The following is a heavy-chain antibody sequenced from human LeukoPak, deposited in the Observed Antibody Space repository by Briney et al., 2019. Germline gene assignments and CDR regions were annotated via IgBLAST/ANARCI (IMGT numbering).Heavy chain of an antibody. CDR1: GGSISSSNYY. CDR3: ARAPDCSSTSCYLDWFDP. J-gene: IGHJ5*02. CDR2: IYYGGSS. Sequence: PSETLSLTCTVSGGSISSSNYYWGWIRQPPGKGLEWIGNIYYGGSSYYNPSLQSRVTISLDTSKNQFSLKLRSVTAADTAVYYCARAPDCSSTSCYLDWFDPWGQGTLVTVSS. V-gene: IGHV4-39*01. D-gene: IGHD2-2*01.